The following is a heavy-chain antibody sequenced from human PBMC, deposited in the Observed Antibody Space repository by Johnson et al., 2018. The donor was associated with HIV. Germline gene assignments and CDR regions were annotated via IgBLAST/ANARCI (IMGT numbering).Heavy chain of an antibody. Sequence: EVQLVESGGGLVQPGGSLRLSCAASGFTFSSYWMSWVRQAPWKGLEWVANIKQDGSEKYYVDSVKGRFTISRDNAKNSLYLQMNRLRAEDTAVYYCARDRGLWERNGAGAFDIWGQGTMVTVSS. V-gene: IGHV3-7*01. CDR2: IKQDGSEK. CDR1: GFTFSSYW. J-gene: IGHJ3*02. CDR3: ARDRGLWERNGAGAFDI. D-gene: IGHD1-26*01.